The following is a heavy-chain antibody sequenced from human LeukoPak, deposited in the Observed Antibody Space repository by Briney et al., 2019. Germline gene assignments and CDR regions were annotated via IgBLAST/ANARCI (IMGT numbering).Heavy chain of an antibody. CDR2: INHSGST. D-gene: IGHD6-13*01. J-gene: IGHJ4*02. CDR3: ARESVIAAAGSATSLFDY. CDR1: GGSFSGYY. V-gene: IGHV4-34*01. Sequence: PSKTLSLTCAVYGGSFSGYYWSWIRQPPGKGLEWIGEINHSGSTNYNPSLKSRVTISVDTSKNQFSLKLSSVTAADTAVYYCARESVIAAAGSATSLFDYWGQGTLVTVSS.